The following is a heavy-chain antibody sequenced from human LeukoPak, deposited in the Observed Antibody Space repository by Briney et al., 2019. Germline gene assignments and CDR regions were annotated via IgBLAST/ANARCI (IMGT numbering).Heavy chain of an antibody. V-gene: IGHV1-2*02. D-gene: IGHD4-17*01. CDR3: ASAHDYGDYGSYYFDY. Sequence: ASVKVSCKASGYTFTGYYMHWVRQAPGQGLEWMGWINPNSGGTNYAQKFQGRVTMTRDTSISTAYMELSRLRSDDTAVYYCASAHDYGDYGSYYFDYWGQGTLVAVSP. CDR2: INPNSGGT. J-gene: IGHJ4*02. CDR1: GYTFTGYY.